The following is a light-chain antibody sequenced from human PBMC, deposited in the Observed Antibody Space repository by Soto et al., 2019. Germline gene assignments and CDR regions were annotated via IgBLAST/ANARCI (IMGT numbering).Light chain of an antibody. CDR2: EVS. V-gene: IGLV2-14*03. CDR3: SSYTTSSTVV. Sequence: SVLTPPASVFGSPGQSITISCTGTISDVGGYNFVSWYQQHPGKAPKLMIYEVSNRPSGVSNRFSGYKSGNTASLTISGLQPEDEADYYCSSYTTSSTVVFGTGTKVTVL. CDR1: ISDVGGYNF. J-gene: IGLJ1*01.